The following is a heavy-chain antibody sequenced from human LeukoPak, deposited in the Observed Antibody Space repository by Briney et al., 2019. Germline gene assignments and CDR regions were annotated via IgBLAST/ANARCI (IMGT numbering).Heavy chain of an antibody. CDR3: ARSLTIFGVVTD. CDR2: IYYSGST. CDR1: GGSISSGDYY. D-gene: IGHD3-3*01. Sequence: SQTLSLTCTVSGGSISSGDYYWSWIRQPPGKGLEWIGYIYYSGSTYYNPSLKSRVTISVDTSKNQFSLKLSSVTAADTAVYYCARSLTIFGVVTDWGQGTQVTVSS. V-gene: IGHV4-30-4*08. J-gene: IGHJ4*02.